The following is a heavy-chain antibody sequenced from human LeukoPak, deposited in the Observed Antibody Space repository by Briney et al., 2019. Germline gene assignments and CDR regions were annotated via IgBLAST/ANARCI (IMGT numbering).Heavy chain of an antibody. Sequence: PSETLSLTCTVSGGSISSSSYYWGWIRQPPGTGLEWIGSTYYSGSTYYNPSLKSRVNISVDTSKNQFSLKLSSVTAADTAVYYCARGVVIAPQTFDYWGQGTLVTVSS. CDR1: GGSISSSSYY. D-gene: IGHD2-21*01. V-gene: IGHV4-39*07. J-gene: IGHJ4*02. CDR2: TYYSGST. CDR3: ARGVVIAPQTFDY.